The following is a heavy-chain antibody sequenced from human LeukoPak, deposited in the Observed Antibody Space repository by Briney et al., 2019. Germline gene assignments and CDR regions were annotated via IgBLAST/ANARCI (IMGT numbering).Heavy chain of an antibody. D-gene: IGHD3-3*01. J-gene: IGHJ4*02. CDR2: ISGSGGST. V-gene: IGHV3-23*01. Sequence: GGSLRLSCAASGFTFSSYAMSWVRQAPGKGLEWVSAISGSGGSTYYADSVKGRFTISRDNSKNTLYLQMNSLRAEDTAVYYCAKDGAIRFLEWLLPTYFDYWGQGTLVTVSS. CDR1: GFTFSSYA. CDR3: AKDGAIRFLEWLLPTYFDY.